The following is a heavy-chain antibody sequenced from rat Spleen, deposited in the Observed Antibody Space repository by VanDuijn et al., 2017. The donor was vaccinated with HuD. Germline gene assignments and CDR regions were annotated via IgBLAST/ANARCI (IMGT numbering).Heavy chain of an antibody. CDR1: GFSLIGYS. CDR2: MWRGGST. J-gene: IGHJ4*01. CDR3: ARAPGNGYVMDA. V-gene: IGHV2-45*01. D-gene: IGHD5-1*01. Sequence: QVQLKESGPGLVQPSQTLSLTCTVSGFSLIGYSVHWVRQPPGKGLEWMGVMWRGGSTEYNSALKSRLSISRDTSKNHIFLKMNSLQSEDTATYHCARAPGNGYVMDAWGQGASVTVSS.